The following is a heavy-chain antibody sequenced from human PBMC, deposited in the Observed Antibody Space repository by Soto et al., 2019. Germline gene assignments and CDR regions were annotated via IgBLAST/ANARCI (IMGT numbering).Heavy chain of an antibody. Sequence: GGSLRLSCTASGFTFSDYEMTWVRQAPGKGLEWVSYLSTSGSTMYYADSVKGRFTISRDNAKNSLFLQMNSLRAEDTAVYYCARENSPAGLDVWGQGTTVTVSS. CDR1: GFTFSDYE. CDR2: LSTSGSTM. CDR3: ARENSPAGLDV. V-gene: IGHV3-48*03. D-gene: IGHD6-13*01. J-gene: IGHJ6*02.